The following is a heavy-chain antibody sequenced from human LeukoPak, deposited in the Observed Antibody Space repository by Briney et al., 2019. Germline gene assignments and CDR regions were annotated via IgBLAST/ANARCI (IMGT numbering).Heavy chain of an antibody. V-gene: IGHV3-30*02. CDR3: ARGIPRIVVVVAATPEFDY. J-gene: IGHJ4*02. CDR1: GFTFSSYG. D-gene: IGHD2-15*01. Sequence: GGSLRLSCAASGFTFSSYGMHWVRQPPAKGLEWVAFIRYDGSNKYYADSVKGRFTISRDNSKNTLYLQMNSLRAEDTAVYYCARGIPRIVVVVAATPEFDYWGQGTLVTVSS. CDR2: IRYDGSNK.